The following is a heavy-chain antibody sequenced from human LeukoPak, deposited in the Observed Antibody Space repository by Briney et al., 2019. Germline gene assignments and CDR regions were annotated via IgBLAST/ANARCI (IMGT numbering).Heavy chain of an antibody. D-gene: IGHD2-2*01. CDR2: ISHTGIT. Sequence: PSETLSLTCSVSGGSLSNEFWSWIRQPPGKGLEWIGYISHTGITNYNPTLKSRVTISLDSSTNQFALRLTPVSATDTAVYYCVRGAMTTHYFDDWGQGTLVTVSS. J-gene: IGHJ4*02. CDR3: VRGAMTTHYFDD. CDR1: GGSLSNEF. V-gene: IGHV4-59*12.